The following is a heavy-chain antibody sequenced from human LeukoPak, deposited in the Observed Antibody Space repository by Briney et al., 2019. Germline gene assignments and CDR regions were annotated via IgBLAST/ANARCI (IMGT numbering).Heavy chain of an antibody. D-gene: IGHD4-17*01. J-gene: IGHJ5*02. Sequence: SETLSLTCAVYGGSFSGYYWSWIRQPPGKGLEWIGEINHSGSTNYNPSLKSRVTISVDTSKNQFSLKLSSVTAANTAVYYCASSMRGVLMTTVTASYFSWGQGTLVTVSS. CDR2: INHSGST. V-gene: IGHV4-34*01. CDR1: GGSFSGYY. CDR3: ASSMRGVLMTTVTASYFS.